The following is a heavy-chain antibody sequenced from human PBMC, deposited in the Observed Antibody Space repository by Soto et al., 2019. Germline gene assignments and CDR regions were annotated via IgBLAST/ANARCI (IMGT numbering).Heavy chain of an antibody. CDR1: GFSFSDYY. V-gene: IGHV3-11*01. J-gene: IGHJ4*02. Sequence: QVQLVESGGGLVKPGGSLRLSCAASGFSFSDYYMIWIRQAPGKGLEWVSYISSSGGTKFYADSVKGRFTVSRDNAENSLILQMNSLRADDTAVYYYARDLMGSVGAADYWGQGTLVTVSS. CDR2: ISSSGGTK. CDR3: ARDLMGSVGAADY. D-gene: IGHD1-26*01.